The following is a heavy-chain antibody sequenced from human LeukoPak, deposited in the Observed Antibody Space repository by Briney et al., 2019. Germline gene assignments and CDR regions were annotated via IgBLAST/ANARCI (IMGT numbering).Heavy chain of an antibody. V-gene: IGHV3-23*01. CDR1: GFTSTTYV. D-gene: IGHD5-12*01. CDR3: AKGRGSSDYVFDY. J-gene: IGHJ4*02. CDR2: ISGSGERT. Sequence: PGGSLRLSCAASGFTSTTYVMSWVRQPPGKGLEWVSGISGSGERTYYADSVKGRFTISRDNSKNTLYLQMNSLRAEDTAVYCCAKGRGSSDYVFDYWGQGILVTVSS.